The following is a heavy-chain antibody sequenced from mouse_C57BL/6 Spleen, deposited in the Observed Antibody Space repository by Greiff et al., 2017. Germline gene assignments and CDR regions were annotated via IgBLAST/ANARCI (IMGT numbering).Heavy chain of an antibody. CDR1: GYTFTSYW. CDR2: INPSNGGT. CDR3: ASGGYGPWFAY. J-gene: IGHJ3*01. D-gene: IGHD1-2*01. Sequence: QVQLQQPGTELVKPGASVKLSCKASGYTFTSYWMHWVKQRPGQGLEWIGNINPSNGGTNYNEKIKSKATMTVDKSSSTAYMQRSSLTSEDSAVWYCASGGYGPWFAYWGQGTLVTVSA. V-gene: IGHV1-53*01.